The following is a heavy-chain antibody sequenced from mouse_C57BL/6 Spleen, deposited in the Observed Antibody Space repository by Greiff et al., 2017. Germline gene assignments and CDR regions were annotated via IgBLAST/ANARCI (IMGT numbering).Heavy chain of an antibody. J-gene: IGHJ1*03. CDR1: GYTFTSYW. V-gene: IGHV1-69*01. Sequence: QVQLQQPGAELVMPGASVKLSCKASGYTFTSYWMHWVKQRPGQGLEWIGEIDPSDSYTNYNQKFKGKSTLTVDKSSCTDYMQLSSLTSEDSAVYYCARWHYYGSSYWYFDVWGTGTTVTVSS. CDR3: ARWHYYGSSYWYFDV. CDR2: IDPSDSYT. D-gene: IGHD1-1*01.